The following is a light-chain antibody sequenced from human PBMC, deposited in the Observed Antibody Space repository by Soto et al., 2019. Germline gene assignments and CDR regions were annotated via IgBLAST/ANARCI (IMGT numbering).Light chain of an antibody. CDR3: QTWGTGIHV. V-gene: IGLV4-69*02. CDR1: SGHSSYA. Sequence: QTVVTKSPSASASLGASVKLTCTLSSGHSSYAIAWHQQQPDKGPRYLMKLNSDGSHSKGDGIPDRFSGSSSGAERYLTISSLQSDDEADYYCQTWGTGIHVFGGGTKLTVL. J-gene: IGLJ3*02. CDR2: LNSDGSH.